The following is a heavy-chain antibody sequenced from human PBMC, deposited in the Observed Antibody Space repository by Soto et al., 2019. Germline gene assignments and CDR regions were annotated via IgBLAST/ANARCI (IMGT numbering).Heavy chain of an antibody. CDR2: ISSSSSYI. CDR3: ARDSLAAAGFDY. CDR1: GFTFSSYS. Sequence: PVGSLRLSCAASGFTFSSYSMNWVRQAPGKGLEWVSSISSSSSYIYYADSVKGRFTISRDNAKKSLYLQMNSLRAEDTAVYYCARDSLAAAGFDYWGQGTLVTVSS. D-gene: IGHD6-13*01. J-gene: IGHJ4*02. V-gene: IGHV3-21*01.